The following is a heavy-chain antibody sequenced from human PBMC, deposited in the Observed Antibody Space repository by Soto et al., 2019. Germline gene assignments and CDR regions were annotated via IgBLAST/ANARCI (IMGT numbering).Heavy chain of an antibody. CDR2: VTPTLGVP. CDR3: ASGGSIRRGPRIAY. D-gene: IGHD2-15*01. CDR1: GGSFSSYT. J-gene: IGHJ4*02. Sequence: QVQLVQSGAEVKYPGSSVKVSCKASGGSFSSYTLSWVRQAPGQGLEWMGRVTPTLGVPNYAHKFQDRVTLSADKSTSTAYMELSSLTSDAAAVYYFASGGSIRRGPRIAYWGQRPLVNVSS. V-gene: IGHV1-69*02.